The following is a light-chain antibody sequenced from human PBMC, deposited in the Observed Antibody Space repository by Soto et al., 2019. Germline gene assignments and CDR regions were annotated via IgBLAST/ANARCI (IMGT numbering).Light chain of an antibody. CDR1: QSVSNNY. CDR2: GAS. CDR3: HQYGSSPQT. J-gene: IGKJ1*01. V-gene: IGKV3-20*01. Sequence: EIVLTQSPVTLSLSPGERATLSCRASQSVSNNYLAWYQQKPGQAPRLLIYGASNRATGIPDRFSGSGSGTDFTLTISRLEPEDFALYFCHQYGSSPQTFGQGTKVDIK.